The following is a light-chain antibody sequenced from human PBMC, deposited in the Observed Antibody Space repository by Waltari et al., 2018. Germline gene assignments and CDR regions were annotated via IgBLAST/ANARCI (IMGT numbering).Light chain of an antibody. V-gene: IGKV3-20*01. Sequence: EIVLTQSPGTLSLSPGERATLSCRASQCVSSSYLAWYQQKPGQAPRLLIYGASSRATGIPDRFSGSGSGTDFTLTINRLGPEDFAVYYCQQYATSPYTFGQGTKLEIK. J-gene: IGKJ2*01. CDR3: QQYATSPYT. CDR1: QCVSSSY. CDR2: GAS.